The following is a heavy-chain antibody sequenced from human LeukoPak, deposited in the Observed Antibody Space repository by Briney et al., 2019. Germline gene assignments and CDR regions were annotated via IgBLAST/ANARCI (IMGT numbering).Heavy chain of an antibody. CDR1: GGSFSDYY. D-gene: IGHD6-19*01. V-gene: IGHV4-34*01. Sequence: SETLSLTYAVYGGSFSDYYWSWIRQPPGKGLEWIGEINHSGSTNYNPSLKSRVTISVHTSKNQFSLKLSSVTAADTAVYYCAREAVAGNDYWGQGTLVTVSS. CDR2: INHSGST. J-gene: IGHJ4*02. CDR3: AREAVAGNDY.